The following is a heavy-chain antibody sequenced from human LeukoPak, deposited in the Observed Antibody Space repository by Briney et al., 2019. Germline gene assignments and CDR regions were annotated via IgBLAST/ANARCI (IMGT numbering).Heavy chain of an antibody. V-gene: IGHV1-3*01. CDR1: GYIFTKYV. CDR2: IKAGNGDT. Sequence: ASVKVSCKASGYIFTKYVVHWVRQAPGQRPEWKGWIKAGNGDTKYSQNFQGRLTITRDTYASTVYMELSSLTSEDTALYYCARDDCGDTCYPGGYWGQGTLVTVSS. J-gene: IGHJ4*02. CDR3: ARDDCGDTCYPGGY. D-gene: IGHD2-21*01.